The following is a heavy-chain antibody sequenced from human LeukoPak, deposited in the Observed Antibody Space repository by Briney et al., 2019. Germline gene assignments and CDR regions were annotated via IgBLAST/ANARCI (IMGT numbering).Heavy chain of an antibody. CDR3: ARDLGIVGATPPLYYMDV. V-gene: IGHV1-18*01. CDR2: ISAYNGHA. D-gene: IGHD1-26*01. CDR1: GYTFTSYG. J-gene: IGHJ6*03. Sequence: ASVKVSCKXSGYTFTSYGISWVRQAPGQGLERMGWISAYNGHANYAQKLQGRVTMTTDTSTSTAYMELRSLRSDDTAVYYCARDLGIVGATPPLYYMDVWGKGTTVTVSS.